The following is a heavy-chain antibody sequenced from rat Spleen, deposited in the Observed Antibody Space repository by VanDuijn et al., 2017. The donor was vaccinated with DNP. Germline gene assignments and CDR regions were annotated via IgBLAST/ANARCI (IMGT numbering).Heavy chain of an antibody. CDR1: GFTFSSYV. J-gene: IGHJ2*01. Sequence: EVQLVESGGGLVQPGSSLKVSCVASGFTFSSYVMHWFRQAPEIGIEWLAFINTGGGNTYYRDSVKGRFTISRDNAKSTLYLQMDSLRSEDTATYYCARGGSPFDYWGQGVMVTVSS. V-gene: IGHV5-25*01. CDR2: INTGGGNT. D-gene: IGHD1-11*01. CDR3: ARGGSPFDY.